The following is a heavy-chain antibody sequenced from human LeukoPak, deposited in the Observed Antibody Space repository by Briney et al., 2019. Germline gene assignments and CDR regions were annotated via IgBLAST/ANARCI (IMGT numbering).Heavy chain of an antibody. CDR3: AREVGGWYMRYYFDY. J-gene: IGHJ4*02. CDR1: GFTFSSYA. CDR2: ISYDGSNK. Sequence: QPGRSLRLSCAASGFTFSSYAMHWVRQAPGKGLEWVAVISYDGSNKYYADSVKGRFTISRDNSKNTLYLQMNSLRAEDTAVYYCAREVGGWYMRYYFDYWGQGTLVTVSS. V-gene: IGHV3-30-3*01. D-gene: IGHD6-19*01.